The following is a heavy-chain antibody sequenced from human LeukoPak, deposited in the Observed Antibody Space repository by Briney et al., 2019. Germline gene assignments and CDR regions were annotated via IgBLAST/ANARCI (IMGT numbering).Heavy chain of an antibody. CDR1: GGSFSGYY. CDR2: ISHSGST. CDR3: ARHLLWFGEYYDAFHI. V-gene: IGHV4-34*01. D-gene: IGHD3-10*01. Sequence: PSETLSLTCAVYGGSFSGYYWSWLRQPPGKGLEWIGEISHSGSTNYNPSLKSRFTISLVTSTNHFSLNLNSVTAADTAVYYCARHLLWFGEYYDAFHIWGQGTMVTVSS. J-gene: IGHJ3*02.